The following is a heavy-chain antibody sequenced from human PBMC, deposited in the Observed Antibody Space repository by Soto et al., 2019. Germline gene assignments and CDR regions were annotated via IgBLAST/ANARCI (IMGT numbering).Heavy chain of an antibody. CDR1: GYTFTGYY. CDR3: ARSLITIFGVAPGPYYYGMDV. V-gene: IGHV1-2*02. Sequence: ASVKVSCKASGYTFTGYYMHWVRQAPGQGLEWMGWINPNSGGTNYAQKFQGRVTMTRDTSISTAYMELSRLRSDDTAVYYCARSLITIFGVAPGPYYYGMDVWGQGTTVTVS. D-gene: IGHD3-3*01. CDR2: INPNSGGT. J-gene: IGHJ6*02.